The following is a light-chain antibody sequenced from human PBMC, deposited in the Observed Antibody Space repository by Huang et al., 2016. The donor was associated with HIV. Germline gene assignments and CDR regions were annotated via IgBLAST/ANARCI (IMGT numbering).Light chain of an antibody. CDR1: QSVSSN. J-gene: IGKJ4*01. Sequence: IVLTQSPATLSLSPGESATLSCRASQSVSSNLAWYQQRPGQAPRLLIYDASTRATGIPSRFSDSGSGTDFTLTISILEPEDFAVYYCQQRSKSLTFGGGTKVEIK. V-gene: IGKV3-11*01. CDR3: QQRSKSLT. CDR2: DAS.